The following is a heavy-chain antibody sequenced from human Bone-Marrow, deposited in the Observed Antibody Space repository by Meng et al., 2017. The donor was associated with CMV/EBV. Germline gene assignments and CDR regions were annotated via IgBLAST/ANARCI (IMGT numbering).Heavy chain of an antibody. V-gene: IGHV1-18*01. CDR3: ARDLKEDCSSTSCYRDYYYYGMDV. J-gene: IGHJ6*02. CDR1: GYTFSRYG. Sequence: ASVKVSCKASGYTFSRYGISWVRQAPGQGLEWMGWISAYNGNTNYAQKLQGSVTMTTDTSASTAYMELRSLRSDDTAVYYCARDLKEDCSSTSCYRDYYYYGMDVWGQGTTVTVSS. CDR2: ISAYNGNT. D-gene: IGHD2-2*02.